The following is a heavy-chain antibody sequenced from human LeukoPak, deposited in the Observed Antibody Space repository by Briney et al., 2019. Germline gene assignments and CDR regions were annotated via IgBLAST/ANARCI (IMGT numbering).Heavy chain of an antibody. CDR1: GFTFSSYE. Sequence: GGSLRLSCAASGFTFSSYEMNWVRQAPGKGLEWVSYISSSGNTIYYADSVKGRFTISRDNAKNSLYLQMNSLRAEDTAVYYCARDYVLRYFDWLSRYYYMDVWGKGTTVTVSS. CDR3: ARDYVLRYFDWLSRYYYMDV. V-gene: IGHV3-48*03. D-gene: IGHD3-9*01. J-gene: IGHJ6*03. CDR2: ISSSGNTI.